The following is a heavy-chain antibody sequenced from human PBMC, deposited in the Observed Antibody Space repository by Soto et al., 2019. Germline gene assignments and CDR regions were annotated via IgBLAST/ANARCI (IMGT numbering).Heavy chain of an antibody. J-gene: IGHJ4*02. CDR2: IYYSGST. CDR3: ARIPHRYDALTGPGY. V-gene: IGHV4-59*01. Sequence: PSETLSLTCTVSGGSISTYYWSWIRQPPGKGLEWIGYIYYSGSTSYNPSLKSRVTISVDTSKNQFSLKLRSVAAADTAIYYCARIPHRYDALTGPGYWGQGALVTVSS. D-gene: IGHD3-9*01. CDR1: GGSISTYY.